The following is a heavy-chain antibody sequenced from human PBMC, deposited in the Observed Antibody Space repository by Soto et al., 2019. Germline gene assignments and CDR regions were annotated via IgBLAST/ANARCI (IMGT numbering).Heavy chain of an antibody. CDR2: MSHSGGT. V-gene: IGHV4-34*01. D-gene: IGHD1-1*01. CDR1: GGSVNSGNYY. Sequence: QVQLQQWGAGLLKPSETLSLTCAVFGGSVNSGNYYWSWIRQPPGKGLEWIGEMSHSGGTHFNPSLKSRVTISVDTSKNQFSLKMSSVTAADTALYYCARVERETATTLVDAFDIWAQGQCSPSLQ. J-gene: IGHJ3*02. CDR3: ARVERETATTLVDAFDI.